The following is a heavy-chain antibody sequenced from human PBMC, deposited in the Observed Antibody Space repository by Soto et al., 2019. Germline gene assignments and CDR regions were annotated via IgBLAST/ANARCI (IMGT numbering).Heavy chain of an antibody. J-gene: IGHJ4*02. V-gene: IGHV3-53*04. CDR2: IYSGGST. Sequence: GGSLRLSCAASGFTVSSNYMSWVRQAPGKGLEWVSVIYSGGSTYYADSVKGRFTISRHNSKNTLYLQMNNLRAEDTAVYYCARSLNQYYFDYWGQGTLVTVSS. CDR3: ARSLNQYYFDY. D-gene: IGHD3-16*01. CDR1: GFTVSSNY.